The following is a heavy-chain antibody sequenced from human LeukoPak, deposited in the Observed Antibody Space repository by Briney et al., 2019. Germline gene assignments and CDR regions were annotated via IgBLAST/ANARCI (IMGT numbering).Heavy chain of an antibody. J-gene: IGHJ4*02. V-gene: IGHV3-66*01. CDR1: GFTFSTYW. Sequence: PGGSLRLSCVVSGFTFSTYWMSWVRQAPGKGLEWVSVIYSAGTTFYADSVKGRLSISRDNSKNTLYLHMDSLRVEDTAVYYCAGGVLPYYFDYWGQGTLVTVSA. CDR3: AGGVLPYYFDY. CDR2: IYSAGTT. D-gene: IGHD3-3*01.